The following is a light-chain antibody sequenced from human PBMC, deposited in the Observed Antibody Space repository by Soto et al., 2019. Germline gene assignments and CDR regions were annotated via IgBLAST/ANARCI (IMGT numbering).Light chain of an antibody. CDR1: QSVSSS. CDR2: GAS. CDR3: QQYGSSPLT. J-gene: IGKJ4*01. Sequence: DMVMTQSPATLSVSPGERATLSCRASQSVSSSLAWYQQKPGRAPRLLIYGASSRATCIPDRFIGSGSGTDFTLTISRLEPEDFAVYYCQQYGSSPLTFGGGTKVDIK. V-gene: IGKV3-20*01.